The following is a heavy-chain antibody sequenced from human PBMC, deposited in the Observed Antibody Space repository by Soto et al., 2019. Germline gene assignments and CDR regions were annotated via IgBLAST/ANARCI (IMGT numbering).Heavy chain of an antibody. CDR1: GYTFTGYY. CDR2: INPNSGGT. V-gene: IGHV1-2*02. D-gene: IGHD3-22*01. J-gene: IGHJ5*02. CDR3: ARGTLYYDSSALRGWFDP. Sequence: ASVKVSCKASGYTFTGYYMHWVRQAPGQGLEWMGWINPNSGGTNYAQKFQGRVTMTRDTSISTAYMELSRLRSDDTAVYYCARGTLYYDSSALRGWFDPWGQGTLVTVSS.